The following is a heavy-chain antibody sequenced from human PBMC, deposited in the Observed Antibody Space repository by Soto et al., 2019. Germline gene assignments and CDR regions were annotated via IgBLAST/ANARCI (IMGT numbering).Heavy chain of an antibody. CDR1: GFTFSSYW. J-gene: IGHJ6*02. V-gene: IGHV3-7*01. CDR2: IKQDGSEK. CDR3: ASGYSGYDSRLYYYYGMDV. Sequence: PGGSLRLSCAASGFTFSSYWMSWVRQAPGKGLEWVANIKQDGSEKYYVDSVKGRFTISRDNAKNSLYLQMNSLRAEDTAVYYCASGYSGYDSRLYYYYGMDVWGQGTTVTVSS. D-gene: IGHD5-12*01.